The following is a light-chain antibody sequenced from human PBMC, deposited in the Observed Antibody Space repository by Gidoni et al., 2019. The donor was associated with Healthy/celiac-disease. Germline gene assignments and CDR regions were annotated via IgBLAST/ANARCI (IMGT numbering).Light chain of an antibody. Sequence: DIVMTQSPDSLAVSLGERATINCKSSQSVLSSSNNKNYLAWYQQKPGQPPKLLIYWASTRESGVPDRVSGSGSGTDFTLTISSLQAEDVAVYYCKQYYSTPRTFGGGTKVEIK. J-gene: IGKJ4*01. CDR2: WAS. CDR3: KQYYSTPRT. CDR1: QSVLSSSNNKNY. V-gene: IGKV4-1*01.